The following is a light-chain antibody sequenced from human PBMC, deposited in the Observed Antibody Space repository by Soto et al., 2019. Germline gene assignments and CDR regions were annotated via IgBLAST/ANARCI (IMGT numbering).Light chain of an antibody. CDR3: ISYAANSTLV. CDR1: SSDVGAYHY. CDR2: EVS. J-gene: IGLJ2*01. Sequence: QSVLTQPASVSGSPGQSFTISCTGTSSDVGAYHYVSWYQHHPGKAPKLMIYEVSNRPSGVSNRFSGSQSGNTASLTISGLQAEDEAEYYCISYAANSTLVFGGGTKLTVL. V-gene: IGLV2-14*01.